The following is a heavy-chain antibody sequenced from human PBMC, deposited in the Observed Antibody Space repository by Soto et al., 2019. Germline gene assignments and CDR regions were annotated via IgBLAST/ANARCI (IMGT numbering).Heavy chain of an antibody. V-gene: IGHV1-46*01. Sequence: QVQLVQSGAEVKKPGASVKVSCKASGYIFTNYYIHWVRQAPGQGLEWMGVINPSDGSTSYAQNCEGRVTMPRDTSTGTVSMELSSLRSEDTAVYYCARVAGFAEFDYWGQGTLVTVSS. CDR1: GYIFTNYY. CDR3: ARVAGFAEFDY. D-gene: IGHD3-10*01. CDR2: INPSDGST. J-gene: IGHJ4*02.